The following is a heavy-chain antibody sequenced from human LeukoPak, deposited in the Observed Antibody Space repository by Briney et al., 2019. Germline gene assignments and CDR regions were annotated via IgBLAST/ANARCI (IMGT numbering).Heavy chain of an antibody. V-gene: IGHV4-34*01. CDR1: GGSFSGYY. CDR2: INHSGST. CDR3: ARGRRSYFDY. Sequence: SETLSLTCAVYGGSFSGYYWSWIRQPPGKGLEWIGEINHSGSTNYNPSLKSRVTISVDTSKNQFSLKLSSVTAANTAVYYCARGRRSYFDYWGQGTLVTVSS. J-gene: IGHJ4*02.